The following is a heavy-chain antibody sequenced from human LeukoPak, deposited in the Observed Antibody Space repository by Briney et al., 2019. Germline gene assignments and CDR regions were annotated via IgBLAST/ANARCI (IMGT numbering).Heavy chain of an antibody. CDR3: ARGSSTNDDAFDI. J-gene: IGHJ3*02. D-gene: IGHD2-2*01. CDR1: DGSISSYY. CDR2: IYYSGST. V-gene: IGHV4-59*12. Sequence: PSETLSLTCTVSDGSISSYYWSWIRQPPGKGLEWIGYIYYSGSTNYNPSLKSRVTISVDRSKNQFSLKLSSVTAADTAVYYCARGSSTNDDAFDIWGQGTMVTVSS.